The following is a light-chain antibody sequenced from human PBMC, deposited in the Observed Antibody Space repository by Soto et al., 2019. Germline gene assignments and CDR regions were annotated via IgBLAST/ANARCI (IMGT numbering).Light chain of an antibody. Sequence: QAVLTQPPSVSGSPGQSVAISCTGTSSDVGNSNGVSWYQQAPGTAPKLMIYDVTHRPSGVPDRFSGSKSGNTASLTISGLQAEAEADYYCSSYTGSRTYVFGTGTKVTVL. J-gene: IGLJ1*01. CDR2: DVT. CDR3: SSYTGSRTYV. V-gene: IGLV2-18*02. CDR1: SSDVGNSNG.